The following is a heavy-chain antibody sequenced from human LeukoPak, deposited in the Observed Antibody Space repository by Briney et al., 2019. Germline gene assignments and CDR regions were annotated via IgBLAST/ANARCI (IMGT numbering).Heavy chain of an antibody. CDR3: ARGTLDIVGKFDP. D-gene: IGHD5-12*01. CDR2: ISGSSDYI. V-gene: IGHV3-21*04. J-gene: IGHJ5*02. Sequence: PGGSMRLSCAASGFIFSGYSMNWVRQAPGKGLEWVSSISGSSDYIYYADSVKGRFTISRDNAKKSLYLQMNSLRAEDTAVYYCARGTLDIVGKFDPWGQGRLVTVSS. CDR1: GFIFSGYS.